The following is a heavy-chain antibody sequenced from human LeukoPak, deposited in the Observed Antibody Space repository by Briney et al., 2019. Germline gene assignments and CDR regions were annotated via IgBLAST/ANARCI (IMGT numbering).Heavy chain of an antibody. CDR1: GGSISSSNYY. CDR2: IYYSGST. Sequence: SENLSLTCTVSGGSISSSNYYWGWIRQPPGKGLEWIGSIYYSGSTYYNPSLKSRVTISVDTSKNQFSLKLSSVTAADTAVYYCARRYSSSWYWFDPWGQGTLVTVSS. J-gene: IGHJ5*02. V-gene: IGHV4-39*01. CDR3: ARRYSSSWYWFDP. D-gene: IGHD6-13*01.